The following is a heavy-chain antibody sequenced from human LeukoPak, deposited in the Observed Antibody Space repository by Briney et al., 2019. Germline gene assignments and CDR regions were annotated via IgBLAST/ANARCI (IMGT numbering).Heavy chain of an antibody. D-gene: IGHD2-15*01. CDR1: GFTFSTYA. V-gene: IGHV3-23*01. Sequence: GGSLRLSCAASGFTFSTYAMSWVRQTPGKGLEWVAAISGDNPGTYHANTVKGRFTISRDNSKNTLHLQMSGLRAEDTARYYCAKAPVGHCSGAFCYHFDSWGQGTLVTVSS. J-gene: IGHJ4*02. CDR2: ISGDNPGT. CDR3: AKAPVGHCSGAFCYHFDS.